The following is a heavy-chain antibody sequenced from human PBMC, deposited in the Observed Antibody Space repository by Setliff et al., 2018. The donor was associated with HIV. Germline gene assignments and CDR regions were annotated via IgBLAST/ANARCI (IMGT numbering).Heavy chain of an antibody. CDR1: GYTFTSYY. Sequence: ASVKVSCKASGYTFTSYYMHWVRQAPGQGLGWMGIINPSGGSTSYAQKFQGRVTMTRDTSTSTVYMELSSLRSEDTAVYYCACTYYYGSGSPGSYYYYMDVWGKGTTVTVSS. D-gene: IGHD3-10*01. V-gene: IGHV1-46*01. CDR2: INPSGGST. CDR3: ACTYYYGSGSPGSYYYYMDV. J-gene: IGHJ6*03.